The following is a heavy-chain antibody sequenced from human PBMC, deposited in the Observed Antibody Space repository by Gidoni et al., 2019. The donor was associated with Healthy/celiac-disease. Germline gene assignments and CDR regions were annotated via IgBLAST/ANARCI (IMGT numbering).Heavy chain of an antibody. D-gene: IGHD1-20*01. CDR2: ISYDGSNK. CDR1: GFTFSSYA. Sequence: QVQLVASGGGVVQPGRSLRLSCAASGFTFSSYAMHWVRQAPGKGLEWVAVISYDGSNKYYADSVKGRFTISRDNSKNTLYLQMNSLRAEDTAVYYCARVEAPYRYNWNDRPFDYWGQGTLVTVSS. CDR3: ARVEAPYRYNWNDRPFDY. J-gene: IGHJ4*02. V-gene: IGHV3-30*04.